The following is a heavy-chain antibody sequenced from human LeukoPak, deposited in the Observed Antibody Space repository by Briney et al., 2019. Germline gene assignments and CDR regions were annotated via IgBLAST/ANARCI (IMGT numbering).Heavy chain of an antibody. CDR1: GYTFTSYD. V-gene: IGHV1-8*03. Sequence: ASVKVSCKASGYTFTSYDINWVQQATGQGLEWMGWMNPNSGNTGYAQKFQGRVTITRNTSISTAYMELSSLRSDDTAVYYCARVAGTYHYYYYMDVWGKGTTVTVSS. J-gene: IGHJ6*03. CDR2: MNPNSGNT. CDR3: ARVAGTYHYYYYMDV. D-gene: IGHD6-19*01.